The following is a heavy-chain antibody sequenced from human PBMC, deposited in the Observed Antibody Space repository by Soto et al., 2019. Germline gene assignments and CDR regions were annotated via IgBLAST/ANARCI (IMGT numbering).Heavy chain of an antibody. Sequence: QVQLVQSGAEVKKPGASVKVSCKASGYTFTSYDINWVRQATGQGLEWMGWMNPNSGNTGYAQKFQGRVTMTRNTSISTAYMELSSLRSEDTAVDYCARFPGYYYYYYMDVWGKGTTVTVSS. CDR3: ARFPGYYYYYYMDV. CDR1: GYTFTSYD. CDR2: MNPNSGNT. V-gene: IGHV1-8*01. J-gene: IGHJ6*03.